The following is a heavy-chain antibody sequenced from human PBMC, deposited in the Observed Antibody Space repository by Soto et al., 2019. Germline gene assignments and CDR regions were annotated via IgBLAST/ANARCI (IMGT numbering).Heavy chain of an antibody. CDR2: IHYSGST. J-gene: IGHJ2*01. CDR1: GGSISTYY. Sequence: QVQLQESGPGLVKPSETLSLTCTVSGGSISTYYWSWIRQPPGKGLEWIGYIHYSGSTNYNPSLKSRVAISVDTPKNQFSLKLTSVTAADTAVYYCARRYYGGNYWYFDLWGRGTLVTVSS. CDR3: ARRYYGGNYWYFDL. V-gene: IGHV4-59*08. D-gene: IGHD4-17*01.